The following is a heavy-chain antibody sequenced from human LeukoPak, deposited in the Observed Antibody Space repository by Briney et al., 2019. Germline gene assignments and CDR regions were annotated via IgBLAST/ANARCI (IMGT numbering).Heavy chain of an antibody. V-gene: IGHV3-74*01. J-gene: IGHJ4*02. D-gene: IGHD6-6*01. Sequence: PGGSLRLSCAASGFTFSDHYMDWVRQAPGKGLVWVSRINSDGSSTTYADSVKGRFTTSRDNAKNTLYLQMSSLRAEDTAVYYCTRDREYSSSNWGQGTLVTVSS. CDR2: INSDGSST. CDR3: TRDREYSSSN. CDR1: GFTFSDHY.